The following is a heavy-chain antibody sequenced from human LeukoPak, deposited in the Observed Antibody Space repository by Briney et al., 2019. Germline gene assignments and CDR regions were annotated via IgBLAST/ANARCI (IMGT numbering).Heavy chain of an antibody. J-gene: IGHJ4*02. CDR1: GVSISGYY. D-gene: IGHD5-12*01. CDR2: IYYSGST. V-gene: IGHV4-59*08. CDR3: ARQAWDGYNFHYFDY. Sequence: SETLSLTCTVSGVSISGYYWSWIRQPPGKGLEWIGYIYYSGSTNYNPSLKSRVTISVDTSKNQFSLKLSSVTAADTAVYYCARQAWDGYNFHYFDYWGQGTLVTVSS.